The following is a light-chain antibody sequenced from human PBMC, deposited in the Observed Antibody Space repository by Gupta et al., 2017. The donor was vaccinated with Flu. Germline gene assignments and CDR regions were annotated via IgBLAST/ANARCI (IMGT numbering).Light chain of an antibody. CDR2: DAT. J-gene: IGKJ1*01. CDR1: QSVSSY. Sequence: EIVLTQSPASLSLSIGERATIPCRASQSVSSYLAWYQQKPGQASRPLSYDATNMATGIPARFSGSGSRTDFTHTSSSLEPEDFAVYYCQQRSNWTWTFGQGTKVEIK. V-gene: IGKV3-11*01. CDR3: QQRSNWTWT.